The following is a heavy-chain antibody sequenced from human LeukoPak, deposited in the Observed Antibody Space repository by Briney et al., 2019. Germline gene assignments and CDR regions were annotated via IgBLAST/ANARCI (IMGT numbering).Heavy chain of an antibody. CDR1: GFTFSSYA. D-gene: IGHD5-24*01. Sequence: GRSLSLSCAASGFTFSSYAIHWVRQAPGKGMEWVAVISYDGSNKYYGDSVKGRFSISGDNTKNTLYLQMNSLRAEDTAVYYCARDRGWLQVAYYYYGMDVWVQGTTVTVSS. J-gene: IGHJ6*02. V-gene: IGHV3-30-3*01. CDR2: ISYDGSNK. CDR3: ARDRGWLQVAYYYYGMDV.